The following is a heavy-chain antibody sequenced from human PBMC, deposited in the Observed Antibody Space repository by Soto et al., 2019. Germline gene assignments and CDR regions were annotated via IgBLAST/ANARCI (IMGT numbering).Heavy chain of an antibody. Sequence: QVQLQQSGPGLVQPSQTLSLTCAISGDSVSSNSAAWIWIRQSPSRGLEWLGRTYYRSKWYNDYAPSVKSRITLTPDTSKNQLSLQLNSVTPEDTAVYYCARGNHNNWFDPWGQGTLVTVSS. V-gene: IGHV6-1*01. CDR3: ARGNHNNWFDP. CDR1: GDSVSSNSAA. CDR2: TYYRSKWYN. J-gene: IGHJ5*02.